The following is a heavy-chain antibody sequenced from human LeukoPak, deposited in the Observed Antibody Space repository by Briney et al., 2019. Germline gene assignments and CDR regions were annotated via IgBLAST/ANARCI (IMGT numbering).Heavy chain of an antibody. CDR3: AKDRALLWFGELDY. CDR2: IWFDGSNK. Sequence: GGSLRLSCAASGFTFSSYDMHWVRQAPGKGLEWVAVIWFDGSNKYYADSVKGRFTISRDNSKNTLYLQMNSLRAEDTAVYYCAKDRALLWFGELDYWGQGTLVTVSS. J-gene: IGHJ4*02. CDR1: GFTFSSYD. V-gene: IGHV3-33*06. D-gene: IGHD3-10*01.